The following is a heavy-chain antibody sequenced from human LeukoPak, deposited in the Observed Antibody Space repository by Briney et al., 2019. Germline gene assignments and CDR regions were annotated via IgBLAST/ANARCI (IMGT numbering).Heavy chain of an antibody. CDR3: AKDPNGDNIGAFDM. D-gene: IGHD2-21*02. V-gene: IGHV3-23*01. CDR1: GITASSYA. CDR2: ISGSGDRT. J-gene: IGHJ3*02. Sequence: PGGSLRLSCAASGITASSYAMTWVRQAPGQGLEWVSSISGSGDRTMYAASVKGRFTISRDNFKNTLYLQTNSLRAEDTALYHSAKDPNGDNIGAFDMWGQGTMVTVSS.